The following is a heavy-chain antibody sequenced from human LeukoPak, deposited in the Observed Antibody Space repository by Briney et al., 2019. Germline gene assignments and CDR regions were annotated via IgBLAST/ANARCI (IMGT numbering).Heavy chain of an antibody. CDR3: AGLSYDSSGYWNPGFDY. Sequence: GASVKVSFKASGGTFSSYTISWVRQAPGQGLEWMGRIIPILGIANYAQKFQGRVTITADKSTSTAYMELSRLRSEDTAVYYCAGLSYDSSGYWNPGFDYWGQGTLVTVSS. D-gene: IGHD3-22*01. J-gene: IGHJ4*02. CDR1: GGTFSSYT. V-gene: IGHV1-69*02. CDR2: IIPILGIA.